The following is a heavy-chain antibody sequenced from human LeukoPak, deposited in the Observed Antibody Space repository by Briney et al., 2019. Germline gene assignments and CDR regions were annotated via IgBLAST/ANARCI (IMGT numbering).Heavy chain of an antibody. CDR3: AKVDGYNSGWYDS. D-gene: IGHD6-19*01. J-gene: IGHJ5*01. CDR1: GFTFDDYG. CDR2: ISWNSGNI. V-gene: IGHV3-9*01. Sequence: GGSLRLSCAASGFTFDDYGMHWVRQPPGKGLEWVSGISWNSGNIGYADSVKGRFTISRDNAKNSLYLQMNSLRAEDAALYYCAKVDGYNSGWYDSWGQGTLVTVSS.